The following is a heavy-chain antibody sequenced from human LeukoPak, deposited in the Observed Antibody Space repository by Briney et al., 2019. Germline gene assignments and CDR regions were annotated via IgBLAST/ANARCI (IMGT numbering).Heavy chain of an antibody. V-gene: IGHV1-8*02. J-gene: IGHJ4*02. CDR2: MNPNSGNT. CDR1: GYTFTGYY. CDR3: AILDTAAGTLGDRYFDY. Sequence: ASVKVSCKASGYTFTGYYMHWVRQATGQGLEWMGWMNPNSGNTGYAQKFQGRVTMTRNTSISTAYMELSSLRSEDTAVYYCAILDTAAGTLGDRYFDYWGQGTLVTVSS. D-gene: IGHD6-13*01.